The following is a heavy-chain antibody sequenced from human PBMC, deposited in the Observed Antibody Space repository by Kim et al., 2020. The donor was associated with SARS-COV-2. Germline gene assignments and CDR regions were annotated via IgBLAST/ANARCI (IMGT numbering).Heavy chain of an antibody. CDR3: ARVGSTGTTGWPVYYFDY. Sequence: SVKVSCKASGCTFSSYAISWVRQAPGQGLEWTGGINPNFGTANYAQKFQGRVTITADKSTSTAYMELSSLRSEDTAVYYCARVGSTGTTGWPVYYFDYWGQGTLGTVSS. CDR1: GCTFSSYA. D-gene: IGHD1-1*01. J-gene: IGHJ4*02. CDR2: INPNFGTA. V-gene: IGHV1-69*06.